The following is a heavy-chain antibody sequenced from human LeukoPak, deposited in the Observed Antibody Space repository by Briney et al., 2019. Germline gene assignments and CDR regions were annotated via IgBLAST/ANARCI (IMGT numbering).Heavy chain of an antibody. CDR3: ARGQVNARSRFDP. CDR1: GGSISNTNYL. Sequence: SETLSLTCTVSGGSISNTNYLWGWIRQPPGKGLEWVGNIYYSGTTYYNPSLKSRVTISVDTSKNQFSLKLSSVTAADTAVYYCARGQVNARSRFDPWGQGTLVTVSS. D-gene: IGHD3-22*01. CDR2: IYYSGTT. V-gene: IGHV4-39*01. J-gene: IGHJ5*02.